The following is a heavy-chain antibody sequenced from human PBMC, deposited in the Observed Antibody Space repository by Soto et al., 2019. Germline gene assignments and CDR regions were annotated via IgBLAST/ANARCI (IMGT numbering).Heavy chain of an antibody. CDR3: ARDARDYDILTGPLPTRYMDV. CDR1: GFTFSSYW. CDR2: INSDGSST. Sequence: PGGSLRLSCAASGFTFSSYWMHWVRQAPGEGLVWVSRINSDGSSTSYADSVKGRFTISRDNAKNTLYLQMNSLRAEDTAVYYCARDARDYDILTGPLPTRYMDVWGKGTTVTVSS. J-gene: IGHJ6*03. V-gene: IGHV3-74*01. D-gene: IGHD3-9*01.